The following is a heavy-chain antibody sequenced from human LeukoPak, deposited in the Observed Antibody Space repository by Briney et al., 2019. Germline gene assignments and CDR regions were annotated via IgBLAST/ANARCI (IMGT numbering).Heavy chain of an antibody. CDR3: ARDMAAMAPDHGMDV. Sequence: TGGSLRLSCAASGFTFSDYYMSWIRQAPGKGLEWVSYISSSGSTIYYADSVKGRFTISRDNAKNSLYLQMNSLRAEDTAVYYCARDMAAMAPDHGMDVWGQGTTVTASS. J-gene: IGHJ6*02. CDR2: ISSSGSTI. V-gene: IGHV3-11*01. D-gene: IGHD5-18*01. CDR1: GFTFSDYY.